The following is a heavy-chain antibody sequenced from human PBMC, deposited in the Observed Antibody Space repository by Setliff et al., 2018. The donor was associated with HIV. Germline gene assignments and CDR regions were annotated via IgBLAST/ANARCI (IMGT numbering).Heavy chain of an antibody. CDR2: IYPGDSDT. CDR1: RYRFTSHW. V-gene: IGHV5-51*01. D-gene: IGHD3-3*01. Sequence: GESLKISCKGSRYRFTSHWIGWVRQMPGKGLEWMGIIYPGDSDTRYSPSFQGQVTITADKSISTAYVQWSSLRAEDTAIYYCAKAWGSGYPSFESALMFDVWGQGTLVTVSS. CDR3: AKAWGSGYPSFESALMFDV. J-gene: IGHJ4*02.